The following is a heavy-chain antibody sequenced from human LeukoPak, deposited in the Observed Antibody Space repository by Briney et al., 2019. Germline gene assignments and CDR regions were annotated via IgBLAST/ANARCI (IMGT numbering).Heavy chain of an antibody. Sequence: GGSLRLSCAAYGFTFSIYAMSWVRQAPGKGLEWVSAISGSGGSTYYADSVKGRFTISRDNSKNTLYLQMNSLRAEDTAVYYCARNGGYFDYWGQGTLVTVSS. CDR2: ISGSGGST. CDR1: GFTFSIYA. CDR3: ARNGGYFDY. V-gene: IGHV3-23*01. J-gene: IGHJ4*02. D-gene: IGHD1-1*01.